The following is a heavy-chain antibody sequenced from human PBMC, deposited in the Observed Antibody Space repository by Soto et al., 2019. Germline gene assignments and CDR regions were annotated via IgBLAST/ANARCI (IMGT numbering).Heavy chain of an antibody. CDR3: AREYYYDSSGYHWFDP. J-gene: IGHJ5*02. CDR1: GYTFTGYY. Sequence: ASVKVSCKASGYTFTGYYMHWVRQAPGQGLEWMGWINPNSGGTNYAQKFQGRVTMTRDTSISTAYMELSRLRSDDTAVYYCAREYYYDSSGYHWFDPWGQGTLVTVS. V-gene: IGHV1-2*02. D-gene: IGHD3-22*01. CDR2: INPNSGGT.